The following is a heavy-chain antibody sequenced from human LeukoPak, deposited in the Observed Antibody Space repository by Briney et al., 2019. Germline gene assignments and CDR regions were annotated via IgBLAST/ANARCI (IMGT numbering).Heavy chain of an antibody. CDR3: ARYVLPGATRAFDY. Sequence: GGSLRLSCAASGFTFSDYAMTWARQAPGKGLEWVSVIGGDAVATYYADSVTGRFTISRDNSMNTLYLQMNTLRVEDTALYYCARYVLPGATRAFDYWGQGSLVTVSS. D-gene: IGHD1-26*01. V-gene: IGHV3-23*01. CDR1: GFTFSDYA. CDR2: IGGDAVAT. J-gene: IGHJ4*02.